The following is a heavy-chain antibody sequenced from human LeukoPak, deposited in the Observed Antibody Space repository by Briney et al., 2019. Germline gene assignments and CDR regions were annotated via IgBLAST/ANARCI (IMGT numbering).Heavy chain of an antibody. J-gene: IGHJ4*02. CDR2: IRYSGST. D-gene: IGHD6-13*01. Sequence: ASDTLSLTYTLAGRSVRRDSNYWTWIRQPPGKGLEWIGYIRYSGSTDYNPSLKTRVSMSLVTSKNDLSLKLGSVTAADTAFYYCARGYRNNWRFDYWGQGTLVTVSS. V-gene: IGHV4-61*03. CDR3: ARGYRNNWRFDY. CDR1: GRSVRRDSNY.